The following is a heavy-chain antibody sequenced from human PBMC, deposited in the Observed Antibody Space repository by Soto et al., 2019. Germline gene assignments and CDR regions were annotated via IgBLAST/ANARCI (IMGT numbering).Heavy chain of an antibody. D-gene: IGHD2-15*01. J-gene: IGHJ3*02. CDR2: ISAYNGNT. V-gene: IGHV1-18*01. Sequence: ASVKVSCKASGYTFTSYGISWVRQAPGQGLEWMGWISAYNGNTNYAQKLQGRVTMTTDTSTSTAYMELRSLRSDDTAVYYCAIGKVVVAARIEGAFDIWGQGTMVTVSS. CDR1: GYTFTSYG. CDR3: AIGKVVVAARIEGAFDI.